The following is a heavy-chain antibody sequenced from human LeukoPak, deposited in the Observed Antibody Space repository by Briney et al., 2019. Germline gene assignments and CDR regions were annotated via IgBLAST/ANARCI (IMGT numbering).Heavy chain of an antibody. CDR2: INSDGSST. V-gene: IGHV3-74*01. CDR1: GFTFSSYW. J-gene: IGHJ3*01. D-gene: IGHD3-9*01. Sequence: PGGSLRLSCAASGFTFSSYWMHWVRQAPGKGLVWVSRINSDGSSTSYADSVKGRFTISRDNAKNALHLQMNSLRIEDTALYYCVKAGASDILTGYPNGAFDFWGQGTMVTVSS. CDR3: VKAGASDILTGYPNGAFDF.